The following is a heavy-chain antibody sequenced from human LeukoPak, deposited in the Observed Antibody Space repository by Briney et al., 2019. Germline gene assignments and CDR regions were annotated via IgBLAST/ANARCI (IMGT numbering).Heavy chain of an antibody. CDR2: INHSGST. J-gene: IGHJ4*02. Sequence: PSETLSLTCAVYGGSFSGYYWSWIRQPPGKGLEWIGEINHSGSTNYNPSLKSRVTISVDTSKNQFSLKLSSVTAADTAVYYCARRGGWLRLIYCFDYWGQGTLVTVSS. D-gene: IGHD5-12*01. CDR1: GGSFSGYY. V-gene: IGHV4-34*01. CDR3: ARRGGWLRLIYCFDY.